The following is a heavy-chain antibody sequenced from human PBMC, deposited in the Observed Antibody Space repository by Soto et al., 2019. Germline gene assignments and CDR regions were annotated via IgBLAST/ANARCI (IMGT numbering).Heavy chain of an antibody. V-gene: IGHV1-69*12. CDR2: IIPIFGTA. Sequence: QVQLVQSGAEVKKPGSSVKVSCKASGGTFSSYAISWVRQAPGQGLEWMGGIIPIFGTANYAQKFQGRVTITEDESTSTAYMGLSRLRSEDTAVYYCARQFGLYYGDLGLYFDYWGQGTLVTVSS. CDR3: ARQFGLYYGDLGLYFDY. D-gene: IGHD4-17*01. CDR1: GGTFSSYA. J-gene: IGHJ4*02.